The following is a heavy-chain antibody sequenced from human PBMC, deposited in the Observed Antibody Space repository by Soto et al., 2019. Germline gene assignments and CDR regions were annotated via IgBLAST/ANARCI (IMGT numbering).Heavy chain of an antibody. CDR1: GFTFSSYG. CDR3: AKYLRELHPGGMDV. CDR2: ISYDGSNK. D-gene: IGHD1-26*01. Sequence: PGGSLRLSCAASGFTFSSYGMHWVRQAPGKGLEWVAVISYDGSNKYYADSVKGRFTISRDNSKNTLYLQMNSLRAEDTAVYYCAKYLRELHPGGMDVWGQGTTVTVS. J-gene: IGHJ6*02. V-gene: IGHV3-30*18.